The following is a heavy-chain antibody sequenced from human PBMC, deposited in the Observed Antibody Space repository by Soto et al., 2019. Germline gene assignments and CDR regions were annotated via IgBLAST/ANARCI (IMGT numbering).Heavy chain of an antibody. CDR2: IRGKTYGGTT. Sequence: GGSLRLSCSTSGFTFGYFALSWVRQAPGRGLEWVGIIRGKTYGGTTEYAASVKGRFTISKDDSNSVAYLQMDSLKAEDTAMYYCANDFSTSRLGFDYWGLGTLVTVSS. V-gene: IGHV3-49*04. D-gene: IGHD1-1*01. J-gene: IGHJ4*02. CDR3: ANDFSTSRLGFDY. CDR1: GFTFGYFA.